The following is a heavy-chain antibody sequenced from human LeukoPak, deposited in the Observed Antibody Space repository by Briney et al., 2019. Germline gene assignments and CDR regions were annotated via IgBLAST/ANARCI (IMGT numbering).Heavy chain of an antibody. Sequence: ASVKVSCKASGYTFTSYGISWVRQAPGQGLEWMAWISAHNGNTNYAQKLQGRVTMTTDTSTSTAYIELRSLRSDDTAVYCCARITMVWGVIITFGYWGQGTLVTVSS. D-gene: IGHD3-10*01. J-gene: IGHJ4*02. CDR3: ARITMVWGVIITFGY. V-gene: IGHV1-18*01. CDR2: ISAHNGNT. CDR1: GYTFTSYG.